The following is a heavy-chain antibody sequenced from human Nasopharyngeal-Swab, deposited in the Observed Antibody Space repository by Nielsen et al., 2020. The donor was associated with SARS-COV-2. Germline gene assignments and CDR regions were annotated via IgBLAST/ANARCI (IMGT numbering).Heavy chain of an antibody. D-gene: IGHD2-2*01. J-gene: IGHJ4*02. CDR3: RVVPAAMYYGDYVGIDY. CDR2: INHSGST. V-gene: IGHV4-34*03. Sequence: WIRQPPGKGLEWIGEINHSGSTNYNPSLKSRVTISVDTSKNQFSLKLSSVTAADTAVYYCRVVPAAMYYGDYVGIDYWGQGSLVTVSS.